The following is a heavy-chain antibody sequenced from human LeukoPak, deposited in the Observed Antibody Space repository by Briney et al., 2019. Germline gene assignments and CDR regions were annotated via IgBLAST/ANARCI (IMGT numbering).Heavy chain of an antibody. D-gene: IGHD1-26*01. CDR1: GFTFSTYI. V-gene: IGHV3-21*01. CDR2: ISSSTTYI. J-gene: IGHJ4*02. Sequence: GGSLRLSCVASGFTFSTYIMNWVRQAPGKGLEWVSSISSSTTYIYYADSVKGRFTISRDNAKKSLYLQMNSLRAEDTAVYYCAPEATGAVDYWGQGTLVTVSS. CDR3: APEATGAVDY.